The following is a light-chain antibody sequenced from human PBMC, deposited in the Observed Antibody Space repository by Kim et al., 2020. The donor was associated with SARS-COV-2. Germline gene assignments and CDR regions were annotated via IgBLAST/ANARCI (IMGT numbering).Light chain of an antibody. J-gene: IGKJ2*01. CDR1: QSGSSEY. CDR2: GAS. V-gene: IGKV3-20*01. CDR3: QQYTRSSPAYT. Sequence: PAGRDSLTNRASQSGSSEYLAWYQQTSGQPPRLLIFGASRRGTCIPDRFSGSGSGTDITLNISRLEPEEFAVYYCQQYTRSSPAYTFGQGTKLEIK.